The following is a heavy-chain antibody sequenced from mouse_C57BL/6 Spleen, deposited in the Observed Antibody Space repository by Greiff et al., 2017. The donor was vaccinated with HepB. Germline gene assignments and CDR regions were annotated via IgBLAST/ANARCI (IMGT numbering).Heavy chain of an antibody. CDR2: IDPSDSET. J-gene: IGHJ1*03. CDR1: GYTFTSYW. CDR3: ARDTTARWYFDV. V-gene: IGHV1-52*01. Sequence: QVQLQQPGAELVRPGSSVKLSCKASGYTFTSYWMHWVKQRPIQGLEWIGNIDPSDSETHYNQKFKDKAKLTVDKSSSTAYMQLSSLTSEDSAVYYCARDTTARWYFDVWGTGTTVTVSS. D-gene: IGHD1-2*01.